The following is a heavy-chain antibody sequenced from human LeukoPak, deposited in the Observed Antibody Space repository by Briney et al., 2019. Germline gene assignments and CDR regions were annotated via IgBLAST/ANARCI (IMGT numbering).Heavy chain of an antibody. V-gene: IGHV3-7*01. CDR2: IKQDGSEK. CDR3: ARDRVFGVDFDY. J-gene: IGHJ4*02. D-gene: IGHD3-16*01. Sequence: GGSLRLSCVASGFTFSSYWMSWVRQAPGKGLEWVANIKQDGSEKYYVGSVKGRFTISRDNAKKSLYLQMNSLRAEDTAVYYCARDRVFGVDFDYWGQGTLVTVSS. CDR1: GFTFSSYW.